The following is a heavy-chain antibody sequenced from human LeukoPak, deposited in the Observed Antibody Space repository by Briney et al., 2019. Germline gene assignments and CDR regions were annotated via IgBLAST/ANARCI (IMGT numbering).Heavy chain of an antibody. CDR2: ISSSSSYI. D-gene: IGHD6-13*01. J-gene: IGHJ3*02. Sequence: PGGSLRLSCAASGFTVSSNYMSWVRQAPGKGLEWVSPISSSSSYIYYADSVKGRFTISRDNAKNSLYLQMNSLRAEDTAVYYCARDDEGSAAAHAFDIWGQGTMVTVSS. V-gene: IGHV3-21*01. CDR1: GFTVSSNY. CDR3: ARDDEGSAAAHAFDI.